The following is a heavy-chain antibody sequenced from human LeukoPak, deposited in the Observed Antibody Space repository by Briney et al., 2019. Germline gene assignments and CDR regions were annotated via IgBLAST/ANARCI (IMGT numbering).Heavy chain of an antibody. V-gene: IGHV4-59*01. J-gene: IGHJ6*03. CDR3: ARVSSYYYYYMDV. CDR1: GGSISSYY. CDR2: IYYSGST. Sequence: SETLSLTCTVSGGSISSYYWSWIRQPPGKGLEWIGYIYYSGSTNYNPSLKSRVTISVDTSKNQFSLKLSSVTAADTAVYYCARVSSYYYYYMDVWGKGTTVTVSS.